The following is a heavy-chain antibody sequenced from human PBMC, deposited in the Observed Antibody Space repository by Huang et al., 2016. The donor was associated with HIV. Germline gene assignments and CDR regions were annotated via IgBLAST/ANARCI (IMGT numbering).Heavy chain of an antibody. Sequence: QVQLVQSGAEVKKPGASVKVSCKASGYSFTTDALNWVRKAPGHRREWMGWINPGNGNTNYSQKFQGRVTITRDTSASTVYMEVSSLTFEDTAVYYCAREFVIFGAPLWPAYWGQGTLISVSS. CDR2: INPGNGNT. CDR3: AREFVIFGAPLWPAY. D-gene: IGHD2-21*01. V-gene: IGHV1-3*01. CDR1: GYSFTTDA. J-gene: IGHJ4*02.